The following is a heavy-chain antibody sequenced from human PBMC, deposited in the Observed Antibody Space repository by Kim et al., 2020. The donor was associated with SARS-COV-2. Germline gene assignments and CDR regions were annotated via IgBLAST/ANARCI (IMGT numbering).Heavy chain of an antibody. CDR2: ISAYNGNT. D-gene: IGHD3-22*01. CDR3: AREGVMYYDSSGFGAFDI. J-gene: IGHJ3*02. CDR1: GYTFTSYG. Sequence: ASVKVSCKASGYTFTSYGISWVRQAPGQGLEWMGWISAYNGNTNYAQKLQGRVTMTTDTSTSTAYMELRSLRSDDTAVYYCAREGVMYYDSSGFGAFDIWGQGTIGTVSS. V-gene: IGHV1-18*01.